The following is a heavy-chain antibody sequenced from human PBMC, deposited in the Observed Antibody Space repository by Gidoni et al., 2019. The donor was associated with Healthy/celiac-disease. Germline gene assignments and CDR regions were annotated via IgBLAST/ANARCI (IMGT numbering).Heavy chain of an antibody. V-gene: IGHV3-21*01. D-gene: IGHD2-2*01. CDR2: ISSSSSYI. CDR1: GFTFSSYS. J-gene: IGHJ6*02. CDR3: ARDFIVPAADYGMDV. Sequence: EVQLVESGGGLVKPGGSLRLSCAASGFTFSSYSLNWVRQAPGKGLEWVSSISSSSSYIYYADSVKGRFTISRDNAKNSLYLQMNSLRAEDTAVYYCARDFIVPAADYGMDVWGQGTTVTVSS.